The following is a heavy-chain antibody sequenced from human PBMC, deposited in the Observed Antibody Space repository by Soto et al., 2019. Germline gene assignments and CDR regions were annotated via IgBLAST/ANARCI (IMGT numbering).Heavy chain of an antibody. D-gene: IGHD2-2*01. CDR3: ARDLVGYCSSTSCYSSDAFDI. CDR1: GFTFSDYY. CDR2: ISSSGSTI. J-gene: IGHJ3*02. V-gene: IGHV3-11*01. Sequence: QVQLVESGGGLVKPGGSLRLSCAASGFTFSDYYMSWIRQAPGKGLEWGSYISSSGSTIYYADSVKGRFTISRDNAKNALYLQMNSLRAEDTAVYYCARDLVGYCSSTSCYSSDAFDIWGQGTMVTVSS.